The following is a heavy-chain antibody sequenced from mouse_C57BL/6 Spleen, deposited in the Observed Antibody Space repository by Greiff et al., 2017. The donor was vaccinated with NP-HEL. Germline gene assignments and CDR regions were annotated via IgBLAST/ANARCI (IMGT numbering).Heavy chain of an antibody. V-gene: IGHV1-50*01. J-gene: IGHJ1*03. CDR3: ARGRWLPSDV. D-gene: IGHD2-2*01. CDR1: GYTFTSYW. Sequence: QVQLQQPGAELVKPGASVKLSCKASGYTFTSYWMQWVKQRPGQGLEWIGEIDPSDSYTNYNQKFKGKATLTVDTSSSTAYMQLSSLTSEDSAVYYCARGRWLPSDVWGTGTTVTVSS. CDR2: IDPSDSYT.